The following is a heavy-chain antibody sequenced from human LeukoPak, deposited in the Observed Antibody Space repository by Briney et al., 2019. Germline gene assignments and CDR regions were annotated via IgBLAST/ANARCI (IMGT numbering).Heavy chain of an antibody. Sequence: GRSLRLSCAASGFTFSSYGMHWVRQAPGKGLEWAAVIWYDGSNKYYADSVKGRFTISRDNSKNTLYLQMNSPRAEDTAVYYCARGVPYGYYYYGMDVWGQGTTVTVSS. CDR3: ARGVPYGYYYYGMDV. V-gene: IGHV3-33*01. D-gene: IGHD4-17*01. CDR2: IWYDGSNK. J-gene: IGHJ6*02. CDR1: GFTFSSYG.